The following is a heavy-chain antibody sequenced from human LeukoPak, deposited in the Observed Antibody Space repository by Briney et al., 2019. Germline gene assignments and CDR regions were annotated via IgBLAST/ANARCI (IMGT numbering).Heavy chain of an antibody. CDR1: EFTFSTFW. J-gene: IGHJ3*02. CDR3: VRDSDYQRNSGGRYAHYDALDI. Sequence: GGSLRLSCAASEFTFSTFWMSWVRQAPGKGLEWVANIKADGSVNHYVDSMEGRFSISRDNARSSLYLQMNSLRAEDTAVYYCVRDSDYQRNSGGRYAHYDALDIWGHGTMVTVSS. D-gene: IGHD2-21*01. CDR2: IKADGSVN. V-gene: IGHV3-7*01.